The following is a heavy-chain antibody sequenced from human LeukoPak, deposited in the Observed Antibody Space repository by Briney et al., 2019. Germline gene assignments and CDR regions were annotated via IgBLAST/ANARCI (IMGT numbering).Heavy chain of an antibody. D-gene: IGHD6-19*01. CDR1: GVTFSSYS. CDR3: VKYSSGWPLDFQH. Sequence: GGSLRLSCAASGVTFSSYSMSWVRQAPGKGLEWVSAISGSGGSTYYADSVKGRFTMSRDTSKRTLYMQMNSMRAEGTAVYYCVKYSSGWPLDFQHWGQGTLVTVSS. J-gene: IGHJ1*01. CDR2: ISGSGGST. V-gene: IGHV3-23*01.